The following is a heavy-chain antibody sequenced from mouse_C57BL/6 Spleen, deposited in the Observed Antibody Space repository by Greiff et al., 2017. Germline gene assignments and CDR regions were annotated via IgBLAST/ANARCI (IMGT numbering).Heavy chain of an antibody. D-gene: IGHD2-14*01. V-gene: IGHV5-17*01. CDR2: ISSGSSTI. J-gene: IGHJ4*01. CDR3: AREVPYYYAMDY. CDR1: GFTFSDYG. Sequence: DVMLVESGGGLVKPGGSLKLSCAATGFTFSDYGMHWVRQAPEKGLEWVAYISSGSSTINYAATVKGRFTISSAIAKNTLFLQMTSLRSNATAMSYCAREVPYYYAMDYWGPGTSVTVSS.